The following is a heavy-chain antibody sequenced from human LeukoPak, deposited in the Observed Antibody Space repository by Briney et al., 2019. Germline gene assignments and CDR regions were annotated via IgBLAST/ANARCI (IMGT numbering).Heavy chain of an antibody. CDR2: ISGSGGST. CDR1: GFTFSSYA. CDR3: AKGLERWLQSPFDS. Sequence: GGSLRLSCAASGFTFSSYAMSWVRQAPGKGLEGVSPISGSGGSTSYADSVKGRFTISRDNSKNTLSLQMDSLRAEDTAVYFCAKGLERWLQSPFDSWGQGTLVTVSS. V-gene: IGHV3-23*01. D-gene: IGHD5-24*01. J-gene: IGHJ4*02.